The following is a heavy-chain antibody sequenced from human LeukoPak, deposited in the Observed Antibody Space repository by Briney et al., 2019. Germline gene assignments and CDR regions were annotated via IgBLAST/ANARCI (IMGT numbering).Heavy chain of an antibody. Sequence: GGSLRLSCAASGFTFSSYGMHWVRQAPGKGLEWVAVISYDGSNKYYADSVKGRFTISRDNSKNTLYLQMNSLRAEDTAVYYCARRQWLSEFDYWGQGTLVTVSS. CDR1: GFTFSSYG. CDR2: ISYDGSNK. D-gene: IGHD6-19*01. CDR3: ARRQWLSEFDY. J-gene: IGHJ4*02. V-gene: IGHV3-30*03.